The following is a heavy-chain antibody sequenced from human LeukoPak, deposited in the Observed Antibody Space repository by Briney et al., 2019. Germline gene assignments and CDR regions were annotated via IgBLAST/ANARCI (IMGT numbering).Heavy chain of an antibody. J-gene: IGHJ4*02. V-gene: IGHV1-69*02. CDR1: GGTFSSYT. CDR3: ARADSPYYDSSGDYFDY. D-gene: IGHD3-22*01. Sequence: ASVKVSCKASGGTFSSYTISWARQAPGQGLEWMGRIIPILGIANYAQKFQGRVTITADKSTSTAYMELSSLRSEDTAVYYCARADSPYYDSSGDYFDYWGQGTLVTVSS. CDR2: IIPILGIA.